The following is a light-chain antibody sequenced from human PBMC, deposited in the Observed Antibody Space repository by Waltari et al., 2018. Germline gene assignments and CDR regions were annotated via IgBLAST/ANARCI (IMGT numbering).Light chain of an antibody. Sequence: DIQMTQSPSTLSASVGDRVTITCRASQSISFWLAWYQQKPGKAPKLLIDKASSLESGVPSRFSGSGSGTEFTLTISSLQPDDFATYYCQQYNSYRTFGQGTKVEIK. CDR2: KAS. CDR1: QSISFW. J-gene: IGKJ1*01. CDR3: QQYNSYRT. V-gene: IGKV1-5*03.